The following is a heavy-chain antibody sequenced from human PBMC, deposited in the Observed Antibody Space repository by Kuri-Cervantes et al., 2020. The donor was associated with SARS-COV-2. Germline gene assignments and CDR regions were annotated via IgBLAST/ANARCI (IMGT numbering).Heavy chain of an antibody. CDR1: GGSISSGDYY. D-gene: IGHD2-2*01. Sequence: SETLSLTCTVSGGSISSGDYYWSWIRQPPGKGLEWIGYIYYSGSTNYNPSLKSRVTISVDTSKNQFSLKLSSVTAADTAVYYCARASSEPAEDIVVVPAYGSHDYWGQGTLVTVSS. V-gene: IGHV4-30-4*08. CDR3: ARASSEPAEDIVVVPAYGSHDY. J-gene: IGHJ4*02. CDR2: IYYSGST.